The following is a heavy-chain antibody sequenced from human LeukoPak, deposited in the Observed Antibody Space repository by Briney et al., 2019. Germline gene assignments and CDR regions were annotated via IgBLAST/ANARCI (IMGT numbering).Heavy chain of an antibody. CDR3: AGRGCSGGSCYSEVAY. D-gene: IGHD2-15*01. CDR2: ISGSGGST. CDR1: GFTVSSNY. V-gene: IGHV3-23*01. J-gene: IGHJ4*02. Sequence: GGSLRLSCAASGFTVSSNYMSWVRQAPGKGLEWVSAISGSGGSTYYADSVKGRFTISRDNSKNTLYLQMNSLRAEDTAVYYCAGRGCSGGSCYSEVAYWGQGTLVTVSS.